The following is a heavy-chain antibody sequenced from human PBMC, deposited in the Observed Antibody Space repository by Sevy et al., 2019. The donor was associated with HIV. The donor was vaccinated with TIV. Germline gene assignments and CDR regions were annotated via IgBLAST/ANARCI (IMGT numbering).Heavy chain of an antibody. CDR2: ISYDGSNK. Sequence: GGCLRLSCAASGFTFSTYAMHWVRQAPGKGLEWVALISYDGSNKYYADSVKGRFTVSRDNSRSTVYLQMNTLRSEDTALYYCAREGTRDINRYYSPNFDLWGQGTLVTVSS. J-gene: IGHJ4*01. CDR3: AREGTRDINRYYSPNFDL. V-gene: IGHV3-30*04. D-gene: IGHD3-22*01. CDR1: GFTFSTYA.